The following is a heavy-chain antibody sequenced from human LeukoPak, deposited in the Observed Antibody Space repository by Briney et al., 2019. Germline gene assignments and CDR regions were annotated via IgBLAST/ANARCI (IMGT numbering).Heavy chain of an antibody. CDR1: GFTFSNYA. D-gene: IGHD5-12*01. V-gene: IGHV3-23*01. CDR2: ISRSGDST. CDR3: ARGRGASDF. Sequence: GGSLRLSCAASGFTFSNYAMNWVRQAPGKGLEWVSGISRSGDSTYYADSVKGRFTIFRDNSKNTLYLQMNSLRAEDTAVYYCARGRGASDFWGQGTLVTVSS. J-gene: IGHJ4*02.